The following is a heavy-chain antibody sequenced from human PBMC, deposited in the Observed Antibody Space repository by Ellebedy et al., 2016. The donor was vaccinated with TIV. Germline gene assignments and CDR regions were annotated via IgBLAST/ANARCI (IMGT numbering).Heavy chain of an antibody. D-gene: IGHD3-9*01. CDR1: GYPFTTHD. J-gene: IGHJ5*02. Sequence: ASVKVSXXASGYPFTTHDIHWVRQAPGQSLEWMGWINADTGNTKYSQKFQGRVTIVRDTSATTAYMELRSLTSEDTAVYYCAREGYHDIMTGYSGNWFDPWGQGTLVTVSS. CDR2: INADTGNT. CDR3: AREGYHDIMTGYSGNWFDP. V-gene: IGHV1-3*01.